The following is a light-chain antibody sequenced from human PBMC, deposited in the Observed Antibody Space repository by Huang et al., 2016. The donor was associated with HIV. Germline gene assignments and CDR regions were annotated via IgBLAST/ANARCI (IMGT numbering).Light chain of an antibody. CDR1: QGISNS. V-gene: IGKV1-NL1*01. J-gene: IGKJ1*01. CDR2: DTS. Sequence: DIQMTQSPSSLSASVGDRVTITCRASQGISNSLAWYQQKPGKVPKLLLHDTSSLQSGGPSRFSGSGSGTDYNLTISSLQTEDFASYYCQQYYSTPTFGQGTKVEIK. CDR3: QQYYSTPT.